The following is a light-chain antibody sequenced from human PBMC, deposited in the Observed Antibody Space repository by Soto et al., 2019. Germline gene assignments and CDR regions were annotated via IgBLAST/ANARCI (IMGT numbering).Light chain of an antibody. CDR2: SAS. J-gene: IGKJ1*01. Sequence: EIVMTQSPATLSVSPWERATLSCRASRSISSTVAWYRQKPGQAPRLLIHSASTRATGIPARFSGAGSGTEFTLAIGSLQSEDFAVYYCQQYDDWPTTFGQGTKVDIK. V-gene: IGKV3-15*01. CDR1: RSISST. CDR3: QQYDDWPTT.